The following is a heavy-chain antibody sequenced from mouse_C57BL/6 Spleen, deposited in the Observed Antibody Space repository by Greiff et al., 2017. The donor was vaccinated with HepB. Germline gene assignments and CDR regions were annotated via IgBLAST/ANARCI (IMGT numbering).Heavy chain of an antibody. CDR2: IYPSDSET. CDR1: GYTFTSYW. D-gene: IGHD2-4*01. J-gene: IGHJ4*01. CDR3: ARQFYDYDERYAMDY. V-gene: IGHV1-61*01. Sequence: QVQLQQPGAELVRPGSSVKLSCKASGYTFTSYWMDWVKQRPGQGLEWIGNIYPSDSETHYNQKFKDKATLTVDKSSSTAYMQLSSLTSEDSAVYYCARQFYDYDERYAMDYWGQGTSVTVSS.